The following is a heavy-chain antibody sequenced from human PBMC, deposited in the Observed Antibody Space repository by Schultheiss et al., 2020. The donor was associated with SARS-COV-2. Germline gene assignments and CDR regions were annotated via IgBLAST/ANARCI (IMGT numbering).Heavy chain of an antibody. CDR3: AKSACSGGSCYAFDY. CDR1: GFAFSSYA. J-gene: IGHJ4*02. CDR2: IGTGGDT. V-gene: IGHV3-47*01. Sequence: GGSLRLSCAASGFAFSSYALHWVRRAPGKGLEWVSAIGTGGDTYYADSVMGRFTISRDNSKNTLYLQMNSLRAEDTALYYCAKSACSGGSCYAFDYWGQGTLVTVSS. D-gene: IGHD2-15*01.